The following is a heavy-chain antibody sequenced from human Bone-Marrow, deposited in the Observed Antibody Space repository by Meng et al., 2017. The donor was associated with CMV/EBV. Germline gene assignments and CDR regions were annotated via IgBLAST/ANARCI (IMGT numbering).Heavy chain of an antibody. CDR3: ARRRIQLSPGVVVY. D-gene: IGHD2-21*01. V-gene: IGHV1-8*01. J-gene: IGHJ4*02. Sequence: KASGSTFTSGDINGVRQATGQGLGWQGWMNTNNSDTSYAQKFRDRVTMTRNTSISTAYMELSSLRSEDTTVYYCARRRIQLSPGVVVYWGQGTLVTVSS. CDR2: MNTNNSDT. CDR1: GSTFTSGD.